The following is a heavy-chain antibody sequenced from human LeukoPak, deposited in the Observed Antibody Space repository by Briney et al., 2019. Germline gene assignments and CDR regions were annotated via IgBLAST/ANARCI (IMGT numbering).Heavy chain of an antibody. D-gene: IGHD4-17*01. J-gene: IGHJ6*02. CDR1: GFTFTSSA. CDR2: IVVGSGNT. V-gene: IGHV1-58*02. CDR3: AAVGLPMTTVTNYYYYYGMDV. Sequence: GASVKVSCKASGFTFTSSAIQWVRQARGQRLEWIGWIVVGSGNTTYAQKFQERVTITRDMSTSTAYMELSSLRSEDTAVYYCAAVGLPMTTVTNYYYYYGMDVWGQGTTVTVSS.